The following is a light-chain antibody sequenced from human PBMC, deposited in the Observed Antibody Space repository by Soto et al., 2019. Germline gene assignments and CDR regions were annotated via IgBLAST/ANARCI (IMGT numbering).Light chain of an antibody. CDR3: QQGSHWPPLT. CDR1: QSVGTY. J-gene: IGKJ4*01. CDR2: EAS. V-gene: IGKV3-11*01. Sequence: EIVLTLSPVTLSLSQGETATLSCRASQSVGTYLAWYQLKSGQAPRLLIYEASKRATGIPARFSGRGSGTDFTLTISILEPEDFALYYCQQGSHWPPLTFAGGTKV.